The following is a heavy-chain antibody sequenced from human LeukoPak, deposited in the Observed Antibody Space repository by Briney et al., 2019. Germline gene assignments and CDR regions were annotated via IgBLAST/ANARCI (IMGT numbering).Heavy chain of an antibody. J-gene: IGHJ3*02. D-gene: IGHD3-22*01. CDR2: ISGSSGST. CDR3: AKDILYYYDSSGYYGHDAFDI. Sequence: GGSLRLSCAASGFTFSSYWMHWVRQAPGKGLEWVSAISGSSGSTYYADSVKGRFTISRDNSKNTLYLQMNSLRAEDTAVYYCAKDILYYYDSSGYYGHDAFDIWGQGTMVTVSS. CDR1: GFTFSSYW. V-gene: IGHV3-23*01.